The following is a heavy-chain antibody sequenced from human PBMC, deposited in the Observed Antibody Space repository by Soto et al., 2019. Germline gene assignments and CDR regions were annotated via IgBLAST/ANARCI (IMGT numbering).Heavy chain of an antibody. CDR3: ARPLAAGTLHYFYYGMDV. CDR2: ITPILGTA. J-gene: IGHJ6*02. D-gene: IGHD6-13*01. V-gene: IGHV1-69*11. CDR1: GGTLSIYA. Sequence: QVQLVQSGAEVKKPGSSVKVSCKAPGGTLSIYAISWVRQAPGQGLEWMGGITPILGTADYAQEFQGRVTITAVDSTSTAHMELRSLRSEDTAVYYCARPLAAGTLHYFYYGMDVWGQGTTVTVSS.